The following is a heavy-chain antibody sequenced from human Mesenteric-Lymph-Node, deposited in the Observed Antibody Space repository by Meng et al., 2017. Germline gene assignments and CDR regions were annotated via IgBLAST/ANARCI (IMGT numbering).Heavy chain of an antibody. CDR3: TTGGVVSTMVRGVIIYGMDV. CDR1: GFTFNKYA. V-gene: IGHV3-15*01. J-gene: IGHJ6*02. Sequence: GESLKISCVASGFTFNKYAMSWVRQAPGMGLEWVGRIKSKTDGGTTDYAAPVKGRFTISRDDSKNTLYLQMNSLKTEDTAVYYCTTGGVVSTMVRGVIIYGMDVWGQGTTVTVSS. CDR2: IKSKTDGGTT. D-gene: IGHD3-10*01.